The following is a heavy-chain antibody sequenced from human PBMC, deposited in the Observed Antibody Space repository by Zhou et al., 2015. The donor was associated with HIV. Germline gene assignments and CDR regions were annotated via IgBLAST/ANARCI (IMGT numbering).Heavy chain of an antibody. CDR3: ARDRGGATRPGWRYFDV. D-gene: IGHD3-16*01. CDR2: ISPNSGGT. Sequence: QVQLVQSGAEVKKPGASVKVSCKASEYTFTVYYMHWVRQAPGQGFEWMGRISPNSGGTNYAQKFQGRVTMTRDTSITTAYMELTRLRSEDTAVYYCARDRGGATRPGWRYFDVWGRGTLVTVSP. J-gene: IGHJ2*01. CDR1: EYTFTVYY. V-gene: IGHV1-2*06.